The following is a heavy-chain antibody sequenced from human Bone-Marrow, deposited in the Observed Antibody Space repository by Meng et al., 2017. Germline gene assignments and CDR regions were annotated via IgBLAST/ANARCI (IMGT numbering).Heavy chain of an antibody. CDR3: ARDGVVVAATTFDY. D-gene: IGHD2-15*01. Sequence: SETLSLTCAVSGYSIGSGYYWGWIRQPPGKGLEWIGSIYHSGSTYYNPSLKSRVTISVDTSKNQFSLKLSSVTAADTAVYYCARDGVVVAATTFDYWGQGTLVTVSS. V-gene: IGHV4-38-2*02. CDR1: GYSIGSGYY. J-gene: IGHJ4*02. CDR2: IYHSGST.